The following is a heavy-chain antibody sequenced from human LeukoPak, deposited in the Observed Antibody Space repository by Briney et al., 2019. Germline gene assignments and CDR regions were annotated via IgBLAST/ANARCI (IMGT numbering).Heavy chain of an antibody. Sequence: GGSLRLSCAASEFTFSSYWMSWVRQAPGKGLEWVANIKQDGGQIYYLDSVKGRFTVSRDNAKNSLYLQMNSLRAEDTAVYYCARLGARQMLEYWGQGTLVTVSS. CDR2: IKQDGGQI. V-gene: IGHV3-7*01. CDR3: ARLGARQMLEY. D-gene: IGHD4-17*01. J-gene: IGHJ4*02. CDR1: EFTFSSYW.